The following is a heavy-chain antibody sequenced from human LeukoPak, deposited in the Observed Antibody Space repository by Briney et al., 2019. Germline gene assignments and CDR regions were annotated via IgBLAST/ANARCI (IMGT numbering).Heavy chain of an antibody. CDR3: ARGTLFSSGEILL. CDR2: VSPNSGST. Sequence: ASVKVSCKASGYNFKIYEMNWLRQANGQGLEWMGWVSPNSGSTVYAQKFQGRVTMTRDTSINTAYMELNSLTSEDTAVYYCARGTLFSSGEILLWGQGTLVTVTS. CDR1: GYNFKIYE. D-gene: IGHD6-19*01. V-gene: IGHV1-8*01. J-gene: IGHJ4*02.